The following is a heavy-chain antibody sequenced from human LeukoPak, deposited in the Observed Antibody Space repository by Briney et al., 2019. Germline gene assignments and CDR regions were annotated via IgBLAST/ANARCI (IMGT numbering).Heavy chain of an antibody. D-gene: IGHD5-12*01. CDR3: ARTIVATNGPYYFDY. Sequence: ASVKVSCKVSGYTLTELSMHWVRQAPGKGLEWMGGFDPEDGETIYAQKFQGRVTITADESTSTAYMELSSLRSEDTAVYYCARTIVATNGPYYFDYWGQGTLVTVSS. CDR1: GYTLTELS. V-gene: IGHV1-24*01. J-gene: IGHJ4*02. CDR2: FDPEDGET.